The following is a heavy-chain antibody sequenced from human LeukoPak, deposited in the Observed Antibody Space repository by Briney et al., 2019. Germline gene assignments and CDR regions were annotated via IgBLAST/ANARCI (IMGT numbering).Heavy chain of an antibody. J-gene: IGHJ5*02. CDR1: GYTFTGYY. Sequence: ASVKVSCKASGYTFTGYYMHWVRQAPGKGLEWMGGFDPEDGETIYAQKFQGRVTMTEDTSTDTAYMELSSLRSEDTAVYYCATGFGYYDWFDPWGQGTLVTVSS. V-gene: IGHV1-24*01. D-gene: IGHD3-10*01. CDR3: ATGFGYYDWFDP. CDR2: FDPEDGET.